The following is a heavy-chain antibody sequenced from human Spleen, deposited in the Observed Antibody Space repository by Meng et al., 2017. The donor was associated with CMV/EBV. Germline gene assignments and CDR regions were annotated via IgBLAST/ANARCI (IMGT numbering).Heavy chain of an antibody. V-gene: IGHV1-18*01. Sequence: ASVKVSCKTSGYTFDTYGISWVRQAPGQGLEWMGWISPHSGNTNYAQKFQGRVTMTTDTSTSTAYMDLRGLRYDDSAVYYCARMYCSSTTCYSWENYFDFWGQGTLVTVSS. CDR3: ARMYCSSTTCYSWENYFDF. CDR2: ISPHSGNT. CDR1: GYTFDTYG. J-gene: IGHJ4*02. D-gene: IGHD2-2*01.